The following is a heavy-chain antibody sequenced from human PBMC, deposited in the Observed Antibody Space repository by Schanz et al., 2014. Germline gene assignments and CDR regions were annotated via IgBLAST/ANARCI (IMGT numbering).Heavy chain of an antibody. CDR1: GFSFTTYA. D-gene: IGHD3-3*01. Sequence: VQLAESGGGLVQPGGSLRLSCASSGFSFTTYAMSWVRQAPGKGLEWVSSISSGGGSTYYADSVKGRFTISRDNSKNTLYLQMSSLRAEDTAVYYCVRDSFFAFDYWGQGTLVTVSS. J-gene: IGHJ4*02. CDR2: ISSGGGST. V-gene: IGHV3-23*04. CDR3: VRDSFFAFDY.